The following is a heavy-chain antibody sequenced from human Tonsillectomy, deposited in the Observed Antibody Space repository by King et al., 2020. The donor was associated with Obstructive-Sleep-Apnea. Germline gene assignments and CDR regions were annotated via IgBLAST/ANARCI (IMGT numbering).Heavy chain of an antibody. D-gene: IGHD4/OR15-4a*01. Sequence: TLKESGPALVKPTQTLTLTCTFSGFSLSTSGMCVNWIRQPPGKALEWLARIDWDDDEYYSTSLRSRLTLSKDTSKNQVVLTLTNMEPADTGTYYCARINGGVLNGFDFWGQGTLVTVSS. CDR2: IDWDDDE. CDR3: ARINGGVLNGFDF. CDR1: GFSLSTSGMC. V-gene: IGHV2-70*11. J-gene: IGHJ4*02.